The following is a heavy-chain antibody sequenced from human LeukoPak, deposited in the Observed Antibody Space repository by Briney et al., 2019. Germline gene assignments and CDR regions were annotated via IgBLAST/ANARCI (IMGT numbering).Heavy chain of an antibody. CDR3: ARGAYLDWLGHFDY. J-gene: IGHJ4*02. V-gene: IGHV1-69*13. Sequence: SVKVSCKAFGGSLNNYAISWVRQAPGRGLEWMGGIIPILDTTHFAQKFQGRVSITADESTSTTYMELSSLRSEDTAVYYCARGAYLDWLGHFDYWGQGTLVIVSS. CDR2: IIPILDTT. CDR1: GGSLNNYA. D-gene: IGHD3-9*01.